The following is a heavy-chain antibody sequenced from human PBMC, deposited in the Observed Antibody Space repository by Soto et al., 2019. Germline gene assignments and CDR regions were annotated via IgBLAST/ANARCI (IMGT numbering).Heavy chain of an antibody. D-gene: IGHD2-15*01. V-gene: IGHV1-8*01. CDR2: MNPNSGNT. CDR1: GYTFTSYD. CDR3: AREYCSGGSCRETPYYYYTDV. Sequence: GASVKVSCKASGYTFTSYDINWVRQATGQGLEWMGWMNPNSGNTGYAQKFQGRVTMTRNTSISTAYMELSSLRSEDTAVYYCAREYCSGGSCRETPYYYYTDVWGKGTTVTVSS. J-gene: IGHJ6*03.